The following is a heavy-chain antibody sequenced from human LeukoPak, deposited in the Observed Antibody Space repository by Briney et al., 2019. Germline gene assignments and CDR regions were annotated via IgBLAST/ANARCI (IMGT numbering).Heavy chain of an antibody. J-gene: IGHJ3*02. CDR3: ARLSSLDAFDI. D-gene: IGHD2-2*01. Sequence: SETLSLTCTVSGGSISSYYWSWIRQPAGKGLEWIGRIYTSGSTNYNASLKSRATMSVDTSKNKFSLKLSSVTAADTAVYYCARLSSLDAFDIWGQGTMVTVSS. V-gene: IGHV4-4*07. CDR1: GGSISSYY. CDR2: IYTSGST.